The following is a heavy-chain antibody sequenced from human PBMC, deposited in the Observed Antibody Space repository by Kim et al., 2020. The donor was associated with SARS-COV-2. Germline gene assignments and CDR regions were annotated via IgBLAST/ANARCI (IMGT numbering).Heavy chain of an antibody. D-gene: IGHD7-27*01. CDR2: IHNGGT. V-gene: IGHV3-23*03. J-gene: IGHJ4*02. Sequence: GGSLRLSCAASGFTFSYYGMSWVRQAPGKGLEWVSVIHNGGTFYADSVKGRFTISRDNSKNTLYLQVNSLRAEDTAVYYCAKYQGTGHWALDYWGQGTLVTVSS. CDR1: GFTFSYYG. CDR3: AKYQGTGHWALDY.